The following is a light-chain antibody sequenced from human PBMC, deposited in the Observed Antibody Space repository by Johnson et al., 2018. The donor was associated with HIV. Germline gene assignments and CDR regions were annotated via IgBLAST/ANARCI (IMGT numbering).Light chain of an antibody. J-gene: IGLJ1*01. CDR1: SSNIGNFY. V-gene: IGLV1-51*02. Sequence: QSVLTQPPSVSAAPGQRVTISCSGSSSNIGNFYVSWYQQLPETAPKLLIYKTNDRPSGIPDRFSGSKSGTSATLDIIGLQTGDEADYYCGTWDSSLNTEVFGTGTKVTVL. CDR3: GTWDSSLNTEV. CDR2: KTN.